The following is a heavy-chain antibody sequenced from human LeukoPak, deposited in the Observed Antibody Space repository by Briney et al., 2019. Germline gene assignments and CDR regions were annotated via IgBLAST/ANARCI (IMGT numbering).Heavy chain of an antibody. J-gene: IGHJ4*02. V-gene: IGHV3-7*01. CDR2: INRHGNEV. CDR1: GFMFSDYW. Sequence: GGSLRLSCAASGFMFSDYWMTWVRQVPGTGLERVANINRHGNEVHYVDSVKGRFTISRDNAKNSLYLQLDSLRVEDTAVYYCARVGTWELQRAFDYWGQGTLVTVSS. CDR3: ARVGTWELQRAFDY. D-gene: IGHD1-1*01.